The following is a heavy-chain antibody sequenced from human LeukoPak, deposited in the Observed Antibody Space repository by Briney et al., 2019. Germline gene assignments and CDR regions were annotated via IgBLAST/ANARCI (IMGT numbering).Heavy chain of an antibody. CDR3: ARDNSVEDTAWWFDP. CDR2: INPSGGST. CDR1: GYTFTSYY. Sequence: GASVKVSCKASGYTFTSYYMHWVRQAPGQGLEWMGIINPSGGSTSYAQKFQRRVTMTRDMSTSTGYMELSSLRSEDTAVYYCARDNSVEDTAWWFDPWGQGTLVTVSS. D-gene: IGHD4-23*01. V-gene: IGHV1-46*01. J-gene: IGHJ5*02.